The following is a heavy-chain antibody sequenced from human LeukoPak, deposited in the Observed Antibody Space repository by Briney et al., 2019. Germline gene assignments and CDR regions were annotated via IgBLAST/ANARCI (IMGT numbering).Heavy chain of an antibody. V-gene: IGHV4-39*01. Sequence: PSETLSLTCTVSGGSISSSSYYWRWIRQPPGKGLGWIGSIYYSGSTYYNSSLKSRVTISVDTSKNKFPLRLSSVTAADTAVYYCARHSAAAGSSWFDPWGQGTLVTVSS. CDR2: IYYSGST. CDR1: GGSISSSSYY. J-gene: IGHJ5*02. CDR3: ARHSAAAGSSWFDP. D-gene: IGHD6-13*01.